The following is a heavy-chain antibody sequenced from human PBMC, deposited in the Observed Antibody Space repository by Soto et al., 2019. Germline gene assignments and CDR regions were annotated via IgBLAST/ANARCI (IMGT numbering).Heavy chain of an antibody. CDR3: AKEIGVVVVAATRYYYYGMDV. D-gene: IGHD2-15*01. V-gene: IGHV3-23*01. CDR1: GFTFGSYA. CDR2: ISGSGGST. J-gene: IGHJ6*02. Sequence: PGGSLRLSCAASGFTFGSYAMSWVRQAPGKGLEWVSAISGSGGSTYYADSVKGRFTISRDNSKNTLYLQMNSLRAEDTAVYHCAKEIGVVVVAATRYYYYGMDVWGQGTTVTVSS.